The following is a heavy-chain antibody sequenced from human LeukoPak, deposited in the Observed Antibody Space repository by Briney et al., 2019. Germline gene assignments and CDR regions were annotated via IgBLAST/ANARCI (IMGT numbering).Heavy chain of an antibody. CDR1: GGSISSGSYY. D-gene: IGHD3-10*01. V-gene: IGHV4-61*02. Sequence: SETLSLTCTVSGGSISSGSYYWSWIRQPAGKGLEWIGRIYTSGSTNYNPSLKSRVTISVDTSKNQFSLKLSSVTAADTAVYYCARDGSYYGSGSYYNVREGASDIVWFDPWGQGTLVTVSS. CDR2: IYTSGST. CDR3: ARDGSYYGSGSYYNVREGASDIVWFDP. J-gene: IGHJ5*02.